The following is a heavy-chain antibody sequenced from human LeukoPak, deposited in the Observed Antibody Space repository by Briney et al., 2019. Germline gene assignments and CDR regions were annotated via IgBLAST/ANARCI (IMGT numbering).Heavy chain of an antibody. D-gene: IGHD3-10*01. Sequence: GGSLRLSCAASGFTFSDYSMHWVRQAPGKGLNWVAFIRYDGNNKYYADSVKGRFTISRDNSKNTLYLQMNSLRAEDTAVYYCAKDTVSRWFGELLFPYDDYWGQGTLVTVSS. V-gene: IGHV3-30*02. CDR3: AKDTVSRWFGELLFPYDDY. CDR2: IRYDGNNK. CDR1: GFTFSDYS. J-gene: IGHJ4*02.